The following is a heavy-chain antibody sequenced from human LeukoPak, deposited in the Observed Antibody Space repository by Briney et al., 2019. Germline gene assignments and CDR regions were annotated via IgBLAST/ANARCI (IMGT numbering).Heavy chain of an antibody. CDR1: GGSFSGYY. CDR2: IDHSGST. Sequence: SETLSLTCAVYGGSFSGYYWSWIRQPPGKGLEWIGEIDHSGSTNYNPSLKSRVTISVDTSKNQFSLKLSSVTAADTAVYYCAREPPGYWGQGILVTVSS. V-gene: IGHV4-34*01. J-gene: IGHJ4*02. CDR3: AREPPGY.